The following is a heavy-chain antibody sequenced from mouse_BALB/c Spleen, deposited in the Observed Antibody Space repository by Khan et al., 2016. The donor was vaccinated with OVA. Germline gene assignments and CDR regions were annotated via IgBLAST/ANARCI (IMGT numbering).Heavy chain of an antibody. CDR2: IYPGTGST. Sequence: QVQLQQSGAELVRPGASVKLSCKTSAYIFTSSWIQWVKQRSGQGLEWIARIYPGTGSTYYNEKFTGKAPLTADKSYSTAYMQLRSLKPEDSARQLGARSDKGSTCAMDNWGQGTSVTVSS. J-gene: IGHJ4*01. CDR3: ARSDKGSTCAMDN. D-gene: IGHD1-1*01. V-gene: IGHV1S132*01. CDR1: AYIFTSSW.